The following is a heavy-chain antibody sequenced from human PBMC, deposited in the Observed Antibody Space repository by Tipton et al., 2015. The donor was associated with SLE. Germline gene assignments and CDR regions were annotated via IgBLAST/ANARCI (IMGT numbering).Heavy chain of an antibody. D-gene: IGHD1-26*01. J-gene: IGHJ5*02. CDR2: VNPDTGGT. V-gene: IGHV1-46*01. CDR3: ARDLDPYSNSFHL. Sequence: QSGAEVKKPGASVKVSCTASGYTFSSNYIHWVRQAPGQGLEWMGIVNPDTGGTSYAQRFQGRVTVTADTSSSTVYMELSSLRSEDTAVYYCARDLDPYSNSFHLWGQGTLVTVSS. CDR1: GYTFSSNY.